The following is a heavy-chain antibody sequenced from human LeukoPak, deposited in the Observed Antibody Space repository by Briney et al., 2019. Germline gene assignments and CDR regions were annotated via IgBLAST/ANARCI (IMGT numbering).Heavy chain of an antibody. D-gene: IGHD4-11*01. Sequence: GGSLRLSCAASGFNFDDFAMHWVRQAPGKGLEWVSVIIADGGRTYYADSVKGRFTISRDNSKNSLYLQMNSLRTEDTALYYCAKDLLPTTVTLYYYYGMDVWGQGTTVTVSS. J-gene: IGHJ6*02. CDR3: AKDLLPTTVTLYYYYGMDV. CDR1: GFNFDDFA. V-gene: IGHV3-43*02. CDR2: IIADGGRT.